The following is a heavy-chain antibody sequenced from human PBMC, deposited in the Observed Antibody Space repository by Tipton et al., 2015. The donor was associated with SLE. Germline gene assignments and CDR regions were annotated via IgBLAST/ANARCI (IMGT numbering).Heavy chain of an antibody. CDR1: GYTFTGYY. CDR2: INPHSGGT. D-gene: IGHD2-21*01. J-gene: IGHJ4*02. V-gene: IGHV1-2*02. CDR3: ARSEIYCGGDCYPFFDY. Sequence: QLVQSGAEVKRPGASVKVSCKASGYTFTGYYMHWVRQAPGQGLEWMGWINPHSGGTNYAQKFQGRVTMTRDTSISTVYMELSRLRSDDTAVYYCARSEIYCGGDCYPFFDYWGQETLVTVSS.